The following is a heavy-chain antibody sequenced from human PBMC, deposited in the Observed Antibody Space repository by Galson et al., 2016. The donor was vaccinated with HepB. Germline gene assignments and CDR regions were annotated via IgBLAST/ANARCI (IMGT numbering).Heavy chain of an antibody. CDR2: IYDSGST. J-gene: IGHJ2*01. D-gene: IGHD2-21*02. CDR1: GGSISSSNYY. CDR3: ARPLCGGDCFSINWYFDL. Sequence: ETLSLTCTVSGGSISSSNYYWDWIRQPPGKGLEWIGSIYDSGSTYYNPSLKSRVTISVDTSKSQFSLKLSSVTAADTAVYYCARPLCGGDCFSINWYFDLWGRGTLVTVSS. V-gene: IGHV4-39*01.